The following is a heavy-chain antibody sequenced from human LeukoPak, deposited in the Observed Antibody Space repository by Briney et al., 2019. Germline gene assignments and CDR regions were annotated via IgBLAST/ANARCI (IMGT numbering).Heavy chain of an antibody. Sequence: ASVKVSCKASGYTFTGYYIHWARQAPGQGLEWMAWMNPNSGGTSYAQKFQGRVTMTRDTSISTAYMELSRLRFDDTAVYYCARNKEGKSLDYWGQGTLVTVSS. CDR2: MNPNSGGT. V-gene: IGHV1-2*02. J-gene: IGHJ4*02. CDR3: ARNKEGKSLDY. CDR1: GYTFTGYY.